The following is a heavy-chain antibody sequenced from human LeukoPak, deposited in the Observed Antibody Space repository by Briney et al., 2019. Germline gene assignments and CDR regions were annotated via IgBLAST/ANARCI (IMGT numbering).Heavy chain of an antibody. J-gene: IGHJ5*02. CDR1: GGSISSYY. CDR3: ARGYYDILTGYYNPYNWFDP. CDR2: IYSSGST. D-gene: IGHD3-9*01. Sequence: SETLSLTCTVSGGSISSYYWSWIRQPPGKGLEWIGYIYSSGSTNYNPSLKSRLTISVDASKNQFSLKLTSVTAADTAVYYCARGYYDILTGYYNPYNWFDPWGQGTLVTVSS. V-gene: IGHV4-59*01.